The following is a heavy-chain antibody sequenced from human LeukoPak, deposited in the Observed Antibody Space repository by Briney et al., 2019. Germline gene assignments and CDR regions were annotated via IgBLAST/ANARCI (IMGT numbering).Heavy chain of an antibody. V-gene: IGHV1-2*02. J-gene: IGHJ4*02. CDR2: INPNSGGT. CDR3: ARGYITMVRGVGPNYFDY. CDR1: GYTFTGYY. Sequence: ASVKVSCKASGYTFTGYYMHWVRQAPGQGLEWMGWINPNSGGTNYAQKFQGRVTMTRDTSISTAYMELSRLRSDDTAVYYCARGYITMVRGVGPNYFDYWGQGTLVTVSS. D-gene: IGHD3-10*01.